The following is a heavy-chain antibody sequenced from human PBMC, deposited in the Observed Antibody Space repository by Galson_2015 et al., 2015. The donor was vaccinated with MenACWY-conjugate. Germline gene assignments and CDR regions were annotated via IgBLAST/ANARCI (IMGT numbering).Heavy chain of an antibody. CDR3: AARLLHSGGMDV. CDR2: INSDGSST. CDR1: GFTFSSYW. Sequence: SLRLSYAASGFTFSSYWMHWVRQAPGKGLVWVSRINSDGSSTSYADSVKGRFPISRDNAKHTLYLQMNSLRAEDTAVYYCAARLLHSGGMDVWGQGTTVTVSS. V-gene: IGHV3-74*01. J-gene: IGHJ6*02. D-gene: IGHD3-10*01.